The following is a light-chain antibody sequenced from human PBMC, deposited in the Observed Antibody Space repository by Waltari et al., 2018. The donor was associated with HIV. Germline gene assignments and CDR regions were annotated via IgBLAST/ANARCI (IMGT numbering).Light chain of an antibody. V-gene: IGLV2-23*01. CDR2: EGS. CDR3: CSYAGSSTSWV. CDR1: SRYVGSYNL. J-gene: IGLJ3*02. Sequence: QSALTQPASVSGSPGQSITISCPGTSRYVGSYNLVSRYQQHPGKAPKLMIYEGSKRPSGVSNRFSGSKSGNTASLTISGLQAEDEADYYCCSYAGSSTSWVFGGGTKLTVL.